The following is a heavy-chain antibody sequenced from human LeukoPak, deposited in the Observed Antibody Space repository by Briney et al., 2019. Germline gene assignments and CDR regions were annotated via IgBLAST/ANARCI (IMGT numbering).Heavy chain of an antibody. CDR3: ARDSPWGVVNYDFWSGYSEAIDI. CDR1: GYTFTSYG. V-gene: IGHV1-18*01. Sequence: ASVKVSCKASGYTFTSYGISWVRQAPGQGLEWMGWISAYNGNTNYAQKLQGRVTMTTDTSTSTAYMELRSLRSDDTAVYYCARDSPWGVVNYDFWSGYSEAIDIWGQGTMVTVSS. CDR2: ISAYNGNT. J-gene: IGHJ3*02. D-gene: IGHD3-3*01.